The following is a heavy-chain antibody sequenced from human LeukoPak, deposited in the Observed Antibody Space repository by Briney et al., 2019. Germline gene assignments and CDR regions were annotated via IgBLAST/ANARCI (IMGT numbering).Heavy chain of an antibody. CDR3: ARQDPGIAVSGARYYFDY. D-gene: IGHD6-19*01. CDR2: INHSGST. J-gene: IGHJ4*02. CDR1: GGSFSGYY. Sequence: LSETLSLTCAVYGGSFSGYYWSWIRQPPGKGLEWIGEINHSGSTHYNPSLKSRVTISVDTSKNQISLKLSSVTAADTAVYYCARQDPGIAVSGARYYFDYWGQGTLVTVSS. V-gene: IGHV4-34*01.